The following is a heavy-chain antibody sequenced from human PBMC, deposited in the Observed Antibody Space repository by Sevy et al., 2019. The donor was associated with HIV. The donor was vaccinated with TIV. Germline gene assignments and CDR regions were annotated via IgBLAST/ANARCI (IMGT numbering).Heavy chain of an antibody. V-gene: IGHV3-23*01. CDR1: GFSFNIYA. J-gene: IGHJ4*02. CDR3: TKERSSGWPFDY. D-gene: IGHD6-19*01. Sequence: GGSLRLSCAASGFSFNIYAMSWVRQAPGKGLEWVSGISGDSRRLNYTDSVKGRFTISRDNSKNTLYLQMSSLRSEDTAVYYCTKERSSGWPFDYWGQGTLVTVSS. CDR2: ISGDSRRL.